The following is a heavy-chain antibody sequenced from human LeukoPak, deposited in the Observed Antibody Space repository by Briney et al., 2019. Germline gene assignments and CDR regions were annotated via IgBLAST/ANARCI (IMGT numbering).Heavy chain of an antibody. V-gene: IGHV3-23*01. CDR3: AKRGVVIRVILVGFHKEAYYFDS. CDR1: GITLSNYG. CDR2: ISDSGGRT. J-gene: IGHJ4*02. Sequence: GGSLRLSCTVSGITLSNYGMSWVRQAPGKGLEWVAGISDSGGRTNYADSVKGRFTISRDNPKNTLYLQMNSLRAEDTAVYFCAKRGVVIRVILVGFHKEAYYFDSWGQGALVSVSS. D-gene: IGHD3-16*02.